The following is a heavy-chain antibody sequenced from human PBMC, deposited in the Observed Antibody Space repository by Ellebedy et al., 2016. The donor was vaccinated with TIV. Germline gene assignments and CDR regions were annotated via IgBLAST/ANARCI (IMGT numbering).Heavy chain of an antibody. D-gene: IGHD1-26*01. CDR3: ARDPSGNLPDY. V-gene: IGHV1-2*02. CDR2: INPNGGGT. J-gene: IGHJ4*02. CDR1: GYTFTDYY. Sequence: AASVKVSCKATGYTFTDYYLHWVRQAPGQGLVWIGWINPNGGGTVYAQKFQGRVSMTRDTSITTAYMQLSRLRSDDAAVYFCARDPSGNLPDYWGQGTLVTVSS.